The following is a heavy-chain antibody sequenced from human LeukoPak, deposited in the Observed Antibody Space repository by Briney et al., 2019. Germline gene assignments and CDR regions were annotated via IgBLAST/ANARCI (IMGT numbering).Heavy chain of an antibody. D-gene: IGHD2-15*01. CDR2: INWSGDKK. V-gene: IGHV3-20*04. CDR1: GFKFDDYD. J-gene: IGHJ5*02. Sequence: PSGSLTLTCTASGFKFDDYDMSWVRQVPGQGLEWVSDINWSGDKKGYADSVRGRFAISRDNTKKSLYLQMSSLGAEHTALYYCARDPFSSSSSGCYFEDWFAPWGPRTLVTVSS. CDR3: ARDPFSSSSSGCYFEDWFAP.